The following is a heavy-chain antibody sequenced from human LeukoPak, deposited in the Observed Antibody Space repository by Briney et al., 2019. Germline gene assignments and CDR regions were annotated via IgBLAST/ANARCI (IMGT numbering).Heavy chain of an antibody. CDR2: ISSDGSSI. Sequence: GGSLRLSCAASGFTFSNYNMNWVRQAPGKGLEWVSYISSDGSSIYYADSVKGRFTISRDSAKSSLFLQMNSLRAEDTALYYCAKGYSYGYRYYFDYWGQGTLVTVSS. V-gene: IGHV3-48*01. CDR1: GFTFSNYN. J-gene: IGHJ4*02. D-gene: IGHD5-18*01. CDR3: AKGYSYGYRYYFDY.